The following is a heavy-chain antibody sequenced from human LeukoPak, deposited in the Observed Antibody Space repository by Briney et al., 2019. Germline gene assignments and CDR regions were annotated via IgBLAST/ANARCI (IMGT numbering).Heavy chain of an antibody. CDR3: ARSYYYGSGSDY. CDR1: GFTFSNYG. CDR2: ISSRGSTT. J-gene: IGHJ4*02. V-gene: IGHV3-48*02. D-gene: IGHD3-10*01. Sequence: GGSLRLSCAASGFTFSNYGMNWVRQAPGKGLEWVSYISSRGSTTYYTDSVKGRFTISRDNAKNSLYLQMNSLRDEDTAVYYCARSYYYGSGSDYWGQGTLVTVSS.